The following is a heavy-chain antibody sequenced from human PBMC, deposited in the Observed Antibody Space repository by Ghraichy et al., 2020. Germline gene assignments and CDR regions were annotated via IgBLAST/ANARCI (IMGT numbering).Heavy chain of an antibody. V-gene: IGHV4-59*08. CDR2: VYYSGTA. D-gene: IGHD5-24*01. Sequence: TLSLTCTVSGGSIIGSYWSWIRQPPGKGLEWIAYVYYSGTANYNPSLKSRATISVDTSKNQFSLKLSSVTAADTAVYYCARHRDGIDYWGQGTLVTVSS. CDR3: ARHRDGIDY. CDR1: GGSIIGSY. J-gene: IGHJ4*02.